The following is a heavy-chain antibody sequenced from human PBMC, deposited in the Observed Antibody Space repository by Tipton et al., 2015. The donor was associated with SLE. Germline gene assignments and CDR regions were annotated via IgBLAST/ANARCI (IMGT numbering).Heavy chain of an antibody. Sequence: SLRLSCAASGFTFSSYAMHWVRQAPGKGLEWVALISYDGSNKYYADSVKGRFTIPRDNSKNTLYLQMNSLRGEDTAVHYCARDLFSQGMEAAEGVVRFDFWGQGTLVTVSS. CDR2: ISYDGSNK. J-gene: IGHJ4*02. CDR3: ARDLFSQGMEAAEGVVRFDF. CDR1: GFTFSSYA. V-gene: IGHV3-30*04. D-gene: IGHD2-15*01.